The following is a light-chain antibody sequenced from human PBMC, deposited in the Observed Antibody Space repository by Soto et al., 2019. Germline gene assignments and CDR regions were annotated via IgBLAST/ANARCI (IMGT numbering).Light chain of an antibody. J-gene: IGKJ1*01. V-gene: IGKV1-33*01. CDR1: QDIRDY. Sequence: DIQMTQSPSSLSASVGDRVTITCQASQDIRDYLNWYQQKPGKAPKLLIYDASKLETGVPSRFSGSGSGTDFTFTISSLQPEDIATYYCQQYDSLPLTFGQGTKVEI. CDR2: DAS. CDR3: QQYDSLPLT.